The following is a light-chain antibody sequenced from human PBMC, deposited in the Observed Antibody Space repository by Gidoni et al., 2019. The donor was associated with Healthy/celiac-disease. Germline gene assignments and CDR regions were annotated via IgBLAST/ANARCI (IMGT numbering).Light chain of an antibody. CDR3: QQYNTWSYS. CDR2: GAS. CDR1: QRVSSN. J-gene: IGKJ2*03. Sequence: EIVMTQSPATLSVSPGERATLSCRARQRVSSNLAWYPQKPGQAPRLLIYGASTRATGIPARFRGSGSGTEFTLTISSLQSEDFAVYYCQQYNTWSYSFGQXTQLEIK. V-gene: IGKV3-15*01.